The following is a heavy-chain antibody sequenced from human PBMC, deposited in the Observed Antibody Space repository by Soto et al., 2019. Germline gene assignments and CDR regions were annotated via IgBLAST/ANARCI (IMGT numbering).Heavy chain of an antibody. CDR3: ARRERLATISYYFDY. Sequence: QLQLQESGPGLVKPSETLSLTCSVSGDSINSDNYYWGWIRQPPGKGLEWIGSIYYRGNTYYNPSLKTRGTISLDKSKSQFSLKLNSVTAADSAVYFCARRERLATISYYFDYWGQGTLVTVSS. CDR2: IYYRGNT. CDR1: GDSINSDNYY. D-gene: IGHD3-9*01. J-gene: IGHJ4*02. V-gene: IGHV4-39*01.